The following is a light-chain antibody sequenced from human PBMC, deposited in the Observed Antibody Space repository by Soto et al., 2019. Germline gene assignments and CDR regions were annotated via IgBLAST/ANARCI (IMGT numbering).Light chain of an antibody. CDR3: CAYAGSGNVV. CDR1: SSDVGGYNS. Sequence: QSALTQPPSASGSPGQSVTISCTGTSSDVGGYNSVSWYQQHPGKAPKLMTYEVSRRPSGVPDRFSGSKSGNTASLTVSGLQAEDEADYYCCAYAGSGNVVFGGGTKLTVL. CDR2: EVS. J-gene: IGLJ3*02. V-gene: IGLV2-8*01.